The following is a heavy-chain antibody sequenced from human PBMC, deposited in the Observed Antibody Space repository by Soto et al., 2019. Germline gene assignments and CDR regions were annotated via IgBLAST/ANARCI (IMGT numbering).Heavy chain of an antibody. CDR2: ISWNSGSI. D-gene: IGHD3-22*01. V-gene: IGHV3-9*01. CDR1: GFTFDDYA. Sequence: GGSLRLSCAASGFTFDDYAMHWVRQAPGKGLEWVSGISWNSGSIGYADSVKGRFTISRDNAKNSLYLQMNSLRAEDTALYYCAKDHWPNYYDSSGYYDWGQGTLVTVSS. J-gene: IGHJ4*02. CDR3: AKDHWPNYYDSSGYYD.